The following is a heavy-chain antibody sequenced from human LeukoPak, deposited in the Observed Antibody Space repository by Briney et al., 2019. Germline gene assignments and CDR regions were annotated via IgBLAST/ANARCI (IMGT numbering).Heavy chain of an antibody. CDR2: IIEGGDVK. V-gene: IGHV3-7*01. CDR1: GFTFSAYW. Sequence: GESLRLSCAASGFTFSAYWMTWVRRAPGKGLAWVANIIEGGDVKYYVDSVKGRFIFSRDNTKNSLYLRMTSLRADDTAVYYCARVGKNGWDFDHWGQGTLVTVSS. CDR3: ARVGKNGWDFDH. D-gene: IGHD6-19*01. J-gene: IGHJ4*02.